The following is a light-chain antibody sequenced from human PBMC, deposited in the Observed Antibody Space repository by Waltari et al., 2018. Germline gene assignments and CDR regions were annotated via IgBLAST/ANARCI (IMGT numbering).Light chain of an antibody. CDR3: QSYDSSNVV. Sequence: NFMLPQPHSVSASPGKTVTISCTRSSGRLALFYVPLFQQRPGSAPTTVIYGDDQRPSGVPDRFSGSIDSSSNSASLTISGLRTEDEAEYYCQSYDSSNVVFGGGTKLTVL. CDR1: SGRLALFY. J-gene: IGLJ2*01. V-gene: IGLV6-57*04. CDR2: GDD.